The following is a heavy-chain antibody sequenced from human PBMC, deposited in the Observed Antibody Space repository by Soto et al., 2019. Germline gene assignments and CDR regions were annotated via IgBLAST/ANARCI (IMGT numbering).Heavy chain of an antibody. CDR3: ARDLHGDPYY. Sequence: QVQLVQSGAEVKKPGASVKVSCKASGYTFTSYGISWVRQAPGQGLEWMGWISTYNGNTNYAQKLQGRVTMTTDTSTSTAYMARRSLKSDDTTLYHCARDLHGDPYYWGQGTLVTVSS. CDR2: ISTYNGNT. J-gene: IGHJ4*02. V-gene: IGHV1-18*01. CDR1: GYTFTSYG. D-gene: IGHD4-17*01.